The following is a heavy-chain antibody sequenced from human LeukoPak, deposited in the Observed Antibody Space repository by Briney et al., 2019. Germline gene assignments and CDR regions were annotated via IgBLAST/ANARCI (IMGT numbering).Heavy chain of an antibody. CDR2: ISIDGGRT. V-gene: IGHV3-23*01. J-gene: IGHJ6*03. Sequence: GRSLRLSRAASGFTFSSYAMSWVRQAPGKGPELVSTISIDGGRTYYADSVKGRFTVSRDTSKNTLYLQMNSLRAEDTAVYYCARKGIGSSRYQNMDVWGKGTTVTVSS. D-gene: IGHD6-25*01. CDR1: GFTFSSYA. CDR3: ARKGIGSSRYQNMDV.